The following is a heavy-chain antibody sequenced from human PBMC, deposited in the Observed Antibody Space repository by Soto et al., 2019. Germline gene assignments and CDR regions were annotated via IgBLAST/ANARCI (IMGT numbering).Heavy chain of an antibody. CDR3: ARALVERNPSTIFGPGAYNWFDP. V-gene: IGHV4-4*07. CDR1: GGSVSSYY. J-gene: IGHJ5*02. CDR2: IYTSGST. Sequence: QVHLQESGPGQVKPSETLSLICTVSGGSVSSYYWSWIRQPAGKGLEWIGRIYTSGSTNYNPSLKSRVTMSVDTSKNQFSLKLSSVTAADTAVYYCARALVERNPSTIFGPGAYNWFDPWGQGTLVTVSS. D-gene: IGHD3-3*01.